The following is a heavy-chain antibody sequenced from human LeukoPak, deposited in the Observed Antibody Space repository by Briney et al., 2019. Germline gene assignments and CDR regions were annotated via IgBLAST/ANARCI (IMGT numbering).Heavy chain of an antibody. CDR1: GFTFSSYA. Sequence: GGSLRLSCAASGFTFSSYAMSWVRQAPGKGLEWVSAISGSGGSTYYADSVKGRFTISRDNSKNTLYLQMNSLRAEDTAVYYCAKDRSIAAAGMGYYYYGMDVWGQGTTVTVSS. CDR2: ISGSGGST. CDR3: AKDRSIAAAGMGYYYYGMDV. J-gene: IGHJ6*02. D-gene: IGHD6-13*01. V-gene: IGHV3-23*01.